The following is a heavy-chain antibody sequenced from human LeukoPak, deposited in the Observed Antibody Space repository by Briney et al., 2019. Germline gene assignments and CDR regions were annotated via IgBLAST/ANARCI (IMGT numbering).Heavy chain of an antibody. Sequence: ASVKVSCKASGGTFSSYAISWVRQAPGQGLEWMGGIIPIFGTANYAQKLQGRVTITTDESTSTAYMELSSLRSEDTAVYYCARLEIAVAGPDYWGQGTLVTVSS. J-gene: IGHJ4*02. CDR2: IIPIFGTA. V-gene: IGHV1-69*05. D-gene: IGHD6-19*01. CDR3: ARLEIAVAGPDY. CDR1: GGTFSSYA.